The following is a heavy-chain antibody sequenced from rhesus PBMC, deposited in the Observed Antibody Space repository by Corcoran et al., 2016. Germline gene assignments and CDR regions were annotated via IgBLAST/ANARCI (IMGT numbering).Heavy chain of an antibody. CDR1: GDSISTNW. Sequence: QLQLQESGPGLLKPSETLSLACAVSGDSISTNWWTLIRQPPGKALEWVGRISGDGGGGTYKTSRKSRVTSSVDTSKNQLSLKVISVTAADTAIYYCARESSRGWSWGQGVLVAVSS. V-gene: IGHV4-173*01. J-gene: IGHJ4*01. D-gene: IGHD6S26*01. CDR3: ARESSRGWS. CDR2: ISGDGGGG.